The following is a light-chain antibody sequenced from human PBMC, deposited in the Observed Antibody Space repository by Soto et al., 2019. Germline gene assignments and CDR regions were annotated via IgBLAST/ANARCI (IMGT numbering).Light chain of an antibody. V-gene: IGKV1-5*03. J-gene: IGKJ1*01. CDR3: QQYNSYSGA. Sequence: QVTKLTSRRPGSFGDRVTITDLASQTISSWLAWYQQKPGKAPKLLIYKASTLKSGVPSRFSGSGSGTEFTLTTSSLQPDDFATYYCQQYNSYSGAFGQGTKVDI. CDR1: QTISSW. CDR2: KAS.